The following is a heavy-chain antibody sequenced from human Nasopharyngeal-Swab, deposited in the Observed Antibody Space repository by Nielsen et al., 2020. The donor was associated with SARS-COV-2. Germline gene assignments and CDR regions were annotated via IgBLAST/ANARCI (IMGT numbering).Heavy chain of an antibody. J-gene: IGHJ6*02. Sequence: SVKVSCKASGGTFSSYAISWVRQAPGQGLEWMGGIIPIFGTANYAQKFQGRVTITADESTSTAYMELSSLRSEDTAVYYCASQHYCSSTSCYGGDYYYGMDVWGQGTTVTVSS. CDR3: ASQHYCSSTSCYGGDYYYGMDV. CDR1: GGTFSSYA. D-gene: IGHD2-2*01. V-gene: IGHV1-69*13. CDR2: IIPIFGTA.